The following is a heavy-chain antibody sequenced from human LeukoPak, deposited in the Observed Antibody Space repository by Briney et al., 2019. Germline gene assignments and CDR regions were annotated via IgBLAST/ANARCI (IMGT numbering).Heavy chain of an antibody. CDR2: INHSGFI. Sequence: SETLSLTCDVYGGSFSGYYWSWTRQPPGKGLEWIGEINHSGFINYNPSLKSRVIISADTSKIQFSLKLTSVTAADTAVYYCARTITMKNYYYGMDVWGQGTTVTVSS. V-gene: IGHV4-34*01. J-gene: IGHJ6*02. CDR3: ARTITMKNYYYGMDV. D-gene: IGHD3-22*01. CDR1: GGSFSGYY.